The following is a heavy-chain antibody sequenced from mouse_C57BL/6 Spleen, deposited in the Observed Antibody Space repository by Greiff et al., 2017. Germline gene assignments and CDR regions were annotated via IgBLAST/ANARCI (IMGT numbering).Heavy chain of an antibody. CDR2: LYPGSGST. V-gene: IGHV1-55*01. CDR1: GYTFTSYW. Sequence: QVQLQQPGAEPVKPGASVKMSCKASGYTFTSYWITWVKQRPGQGLAWIGDLYPGSGSTNSTEKFKSKATLTVDTSSSTAYMQLSSLTSEDAAVYYWAREGLRCWFAYWGQGTLVTVAA. CDR3: AREGLRCWFAY. D-gene: IGHD2-4*01. J-gene: IGHJ3*01.